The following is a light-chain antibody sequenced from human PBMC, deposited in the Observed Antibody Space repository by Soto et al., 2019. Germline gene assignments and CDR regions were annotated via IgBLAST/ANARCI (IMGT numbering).Light chain of an antibody. CDR1: QSVSSN. Sequence: EIVMTQSPATLSVSPGERATLSCRASQSVSSNLAWYQQKPGHAPRLLIYGASTRATGIPARFSGSGSGTEFTLTISSLQSEDFAVYYCQQYNTGRTFGQGTKLEIK. J-gene: IGKJ2*02. CDR3: QQYNTGRT. CDR2: GAS. V-gene: IGKV3-15*01.